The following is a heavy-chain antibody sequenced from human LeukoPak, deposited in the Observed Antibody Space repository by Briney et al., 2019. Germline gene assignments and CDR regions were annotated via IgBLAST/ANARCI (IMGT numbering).Heavy chain of an antibody. V-gene: IGHV4-4*07. D-gene: IGHD3-10*01. CDR2: IYSTGST. J-gene: IGHJ6*03. CDR1: GGSISSYY. CDR3: ARGLTMVRGIINNYYHMDV. Sequence: PSETLSLTCPVSGGSISSYYWSWIRQPAGKGLEWIGRIYSTGSTNYNPSLKSRVTMSVDTSKNQFSLKLSSVTAADTAAYYCARGLTMVRGIINNYYHMDVWGKGTTVTVSS.